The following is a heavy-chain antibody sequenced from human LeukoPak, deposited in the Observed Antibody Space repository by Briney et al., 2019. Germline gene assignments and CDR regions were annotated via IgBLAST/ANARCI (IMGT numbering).Heavy chain of an antibody. Sequence: QPGGSLRLSCAASGFSFSTSWMYWVRQAPGKGLLWVSRLNGDGSDPSYADSVKGRFTISRDNAKNTLYLQMKTLRAEDTGVYYCAKDGTFSGPSNYYYIDVWGKGTTVTISS. CDR1: GFSFSTSW. CDR2: LNGDGSDP. V-gene: IGHV3-74*01. CDR3: AKDGTFSGPSNYYYIDV. D-gene: IGHD3-3*02. J-gene: IGHJ6*03.